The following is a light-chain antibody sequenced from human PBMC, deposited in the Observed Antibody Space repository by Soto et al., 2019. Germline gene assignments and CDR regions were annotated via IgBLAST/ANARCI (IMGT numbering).Light chain of an antibody. Sequence: EIVLTQSPATVSLSPGERATLSCRASQSVSSYLAWYQQKPGQAPSLLIYDASNRATGIPARFSGSGSGTEFTLTISSLQSEDFAVYYCQQYNNWPPSFGQGTRLEIK. J-gene: IGKJ5*01. V-gene: IGKV3-11*01. CDR1: QSVSSY. CDR2: DAS. CDR3: QQYNNWPPS.